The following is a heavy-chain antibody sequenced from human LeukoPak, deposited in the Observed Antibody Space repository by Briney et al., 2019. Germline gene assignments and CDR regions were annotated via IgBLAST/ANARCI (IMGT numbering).Heavy chain of an antibody. D-gene: IGHD2-2*01. CDR2: ISTSSSYI. J-gene: IGHJ4*02. CDR1: GFTFNSYS. CDR3: ATPPGVVPAAMGGEADY. Sequence: GGSLRLSCAASGFTFNSYSMNWVRQAPGKGLEWVSSISTSSSYIYYADSVKGRFTISRDNAKNSLYLQMNSLRAEDTAVYYCATPPGVVPAAMGGEADYWGQGTLVTVSS. V-gene: IGHV3-21*01.